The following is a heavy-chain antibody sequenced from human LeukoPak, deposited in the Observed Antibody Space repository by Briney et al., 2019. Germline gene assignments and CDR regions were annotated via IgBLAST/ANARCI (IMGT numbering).Heavy chain of an antibody. CDR1: GGTFSSYA. Sequence: GASVKVSCKASGGTFSSYAISWVRQAPGQGLEWMGRIIPILGIANYAQKFQGRVTITADKSTSTAYMELSNLRSEDTAVYYCARVLLYYDILTGYLPNYYYGMDVWGQGTTVTVSS. V-gene: IGHV1-69*04. D-gene: IGHD3-9*01. CDR2: IIPILGIA. J-gene: IGHJ6*02. CDR3: ARVLLYYDILTGYLPNYYYGMDV.